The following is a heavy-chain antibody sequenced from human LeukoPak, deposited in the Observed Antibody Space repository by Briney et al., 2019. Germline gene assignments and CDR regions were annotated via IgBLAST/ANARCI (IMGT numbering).Heavy chain of an antibody. Sequence: ASVNVSCKASGYTFTGYYMHWVRQAPGQRLEWMGWINPNSGGTKYVQKFQGRVTMTRDTSINTAYMELSGLSSDDTAVYYCARDSISVAGTFYDYWGQGTLVTVSS. D-gene: IGHD6-19*01. CDR3: ARDSISVAGTFYDY. V-gene: IGHV1-2*02. CDR2: INPNSGGT. J-gene: IGHJ4*02. CDR1: GYTFTGYY.